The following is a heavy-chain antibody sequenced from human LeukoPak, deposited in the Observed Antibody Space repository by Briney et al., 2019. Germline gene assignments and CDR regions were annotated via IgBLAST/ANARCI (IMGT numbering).Heavy chain of an antibody. CDR1: GYTFTSYY. Sequence: ASVKVSCKASGYTFTSYYMHWVRQAPGQGLEWMGIINPSGGSTSYAQKFRGRVTMTRDTSTSTVYMELSSLRSEDTAVYYCARDVAAAGQFDYWGQGTLVTVSS. V-gene: IGHV1-46*01. D-gene: IGHD6-13*01. CDR2: INPSGGST. CDR3: ARDVAAAGQFDY. J-gene: IGHJ4*02.